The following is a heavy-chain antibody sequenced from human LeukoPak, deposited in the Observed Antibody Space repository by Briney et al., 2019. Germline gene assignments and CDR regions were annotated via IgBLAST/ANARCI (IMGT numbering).Heavy chain of an antibody. CDR3: TRQMEPAADIGG. Sequence: GGSLRLSCAASGFSFSTYWMSWVRQAPGKGLEWVANIKKDGSEKYYVDSVKGRFTISRDNAKSSLYLQMNSLRAEDTAVYYCTRQMEPAADIGGWGQGTLVTVSS. CDR2: IKKDGSEK. V-gene: IGHV3-7*05. CDR1: GFSFSTYW. J-gene: IGHJ4*02. D-gene: IGHD2-2*01.